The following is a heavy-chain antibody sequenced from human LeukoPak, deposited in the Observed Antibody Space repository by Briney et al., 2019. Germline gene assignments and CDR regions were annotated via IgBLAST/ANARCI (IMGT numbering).Heavy chain of an antibody. V-gene: IGHV4-39*01. J-gene: IGHJ5*02. CDR2: IYYSGST. CDR3: ARRHYYDSSGYYYPPPPRGWFDP. D-gene: IGHD3-22*01. CDR1: GGSISSSSYY. Sequence: SETLSLTCTVSGGSISSSSYYWGWIRQPPGKGLEWIGSIYYSGSTYYHPSLKSRVTISVDTSKNQFPLKLSSVTAPDTAVYYCARRHYYDSSGYYYPPPPRGWFDPWGQGTLVTVSS.